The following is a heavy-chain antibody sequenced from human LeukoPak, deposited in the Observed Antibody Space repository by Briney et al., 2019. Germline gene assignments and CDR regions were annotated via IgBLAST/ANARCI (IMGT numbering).Heavy chain of an antibody. CDR2: IYYSGST. Sequence: SETLSLTCTVSGGSISSYFWSWIRQSPEKGLEWIGYIYYSGSTSYNPSLGSRVTISIDTSKNQFSLKLSSVTAADTAVYYCARYYYHRSGNFPEYDAFDIWGQGTMVTVSS. CDR3: ARYYYHRSGNFPEYDAFDI. D-gene: IGHD1-26*01. J-gene: IGHJ3*02. CDR1: GGSISSYF. V-gene: IGHV4-59*01.